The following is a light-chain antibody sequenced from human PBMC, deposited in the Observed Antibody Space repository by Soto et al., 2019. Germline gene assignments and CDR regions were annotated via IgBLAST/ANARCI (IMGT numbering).Light chain of an antibody. Sequence: EIVMTQSPATLSVSPGERATLSCSASQSVSSNLAWYQQKPGQAPRLLIYGASTRATGIPARFSGSGSGTEFTLTISSLQSEDFAVYYCQQYNNWPPLWTFGQGTKVDIK. V-gene: IGKV3-15*01. CDR1: QSVSSN. CDR2: GAS. CDR3: QQYNNWPPLWT. J-gene: IGKJ1*01.